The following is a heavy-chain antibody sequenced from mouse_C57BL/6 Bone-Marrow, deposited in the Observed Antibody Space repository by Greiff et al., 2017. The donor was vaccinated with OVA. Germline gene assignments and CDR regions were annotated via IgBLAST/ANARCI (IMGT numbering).Heavy chain of an antibody. CDR3: ARWPGFAY. D-gene: IGHD2-3*01. CDR1: GYTFTSYW. J-gene: IGHJ3*01. CDR2: IYPGSGST. Sequence: QVQLQQPGAELVKPGASVKMSCKASGYTFTSYWITWVKQRPGQGLEWIGDIYPGSGSTNYNEKFKSKATLTADTSSSTAYMQLSSLASEDSAVYYWARWPGFAYWGQGTLVTVSA. V-gene: IGHV1-55*01.